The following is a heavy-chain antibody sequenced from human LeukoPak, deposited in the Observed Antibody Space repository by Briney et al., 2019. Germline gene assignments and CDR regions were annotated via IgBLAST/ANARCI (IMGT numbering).Heavy chain of an antibody. Sequence: SVKVSCKASGGTFSSYAISWVRQAPGQGLEWMGRIIPFFGTANYAQTFQGRVTITTDESTRKAYMGLSSLLSAAPSVQYCARAVAGTDDAEGYMDVWGKGTTVTVSS. CDR1: GGTFSSYA. CDR2: IIPFFGTA. D-gene: IGHD6-19*01. CDR3: ARAVAGTDDAEGYMDV. J-gene: IGHJ6*03. V-gene: IGHV1-69*05.